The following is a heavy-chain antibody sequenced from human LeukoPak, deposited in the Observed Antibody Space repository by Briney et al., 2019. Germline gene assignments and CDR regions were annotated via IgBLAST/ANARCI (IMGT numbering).Heavy chain of an antibody. CDR3: ARLGGYYYGSGSPHPFDY. D-gene: IGHD3-10*01. J-gene: IGHJ4*02. CDR2: INPNSGGT. Sequence: AASVKVSCKASGYTFTGYYMHWVRQAPGQGLEWMGWINPNSGGTNYAQKFQGRVTMTRDTSISTAYMELSRLRSDDTAVYYCARLGGYYYGSGSPHPFDYWGQGTLVTVSS. V-gene: IGHV1-2*02. CDR1: GYTFTGYY.